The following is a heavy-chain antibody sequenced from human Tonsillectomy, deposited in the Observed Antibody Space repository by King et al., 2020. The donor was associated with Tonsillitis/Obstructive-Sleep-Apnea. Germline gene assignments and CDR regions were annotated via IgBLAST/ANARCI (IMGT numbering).Heavy chain of an antibody. Sequence: VQLVESGGGVVQPGRSLRLSCAASGFTFSSYGMHWVRQAPGKGLEWVAVIWYDGSNKYYADSVKGRFTISRENSKNTLYLQMNSLRAEDTAVYYCARGRLGWELLDPFYYWGQGTLVTVSS. CDR1: GFTFSSYG. D-gene: IGHD1-26*01. CDR2: IWYDGSNK. J-gene: IGHJ4*02. V-gene: IGHV3-33*01. CDR3: ARGRLGWELLDPFYY.